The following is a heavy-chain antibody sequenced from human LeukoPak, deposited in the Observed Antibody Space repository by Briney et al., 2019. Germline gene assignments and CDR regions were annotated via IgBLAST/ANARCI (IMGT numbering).Heavy chain of an antibody. J-gene: IGHJ4*02. V-gene: IGHV4-59*01. CDR2: IYYSEIA. CDR3: ARGLITGMVGPFGS. CDR1: GGSISNYY. Sequence: SETLSLTCTVSGGSISNYYWSWIRQPPGKVLEWIGYIYYSEIANYNPSLKSRVTISEDTSKNQFSPKLSSVTAADTAVYYCARGLITGMVGPFGSWGQGTLVTVSS. D-gene: IGHD5-18*01.